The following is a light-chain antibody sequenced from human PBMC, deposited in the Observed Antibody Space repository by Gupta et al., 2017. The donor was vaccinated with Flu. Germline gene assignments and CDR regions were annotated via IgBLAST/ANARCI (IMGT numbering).Light chain of an antibody. CDR1: QSLLHSNGYNY. V-gene: IGKV2-28*01. Sequence: DMVMTQSPLCLPVTPGEPASISCRSSQSLLHSNGYNYLHWYLQKPGQSPQLLIYLGSNRASGVPDRFSGSGSGTDFTLKISRVEAEDVGAYYCMETLQTPYSFGQGTKLEIK. CDR3: METLQTPYS. J-gene: IGKJ2*03. CDR2: LGS.